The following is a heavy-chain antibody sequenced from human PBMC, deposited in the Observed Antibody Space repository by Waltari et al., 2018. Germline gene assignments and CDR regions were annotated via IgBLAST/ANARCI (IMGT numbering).Heavy chain of an antibody. Sequence: QVQLQQWGAGLLKPSETLSLTCAVYGGSFSGYYWSWIRQPPGKGLEWLGEINHSGSTNYKPYLKRRVTISVDTSKNQFSLKLSSVTAADTAVYYGARGQREPIFAFGGVIVTASGQDYWGQGTLVTVSS. CDR1: GGSFSGYY. CDR2: INHSGST. D-gene: IGHD3-16*02. V-gene: IGHV4-34*01. J-gene: IGHJ4*02. CDR3: ARGQREPIFAFGGVIVTASGQDY.